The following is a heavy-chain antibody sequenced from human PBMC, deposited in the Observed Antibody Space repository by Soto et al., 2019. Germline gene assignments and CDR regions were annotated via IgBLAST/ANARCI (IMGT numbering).Heavy chain of an antibody. CDR1: GGSFSGYY. D-gene: IGHD3-22*01. J-gene: IGHJ4*02. Sequence: SETLSLTCAVYGGSFSGYYWSWIRQPPGKGLEWIGEINHSGSTNYNPSLKSRVTISVDTSKNQFSLKLSSVTAADTAVYYCARDMHYYDSSGYYYGSFDYWGQGTLVTVSS. CDR2: INHSGST. V-gene: IGHV4-34*01. CDR3: ARDMHYYDSSGYYYGSFDY.